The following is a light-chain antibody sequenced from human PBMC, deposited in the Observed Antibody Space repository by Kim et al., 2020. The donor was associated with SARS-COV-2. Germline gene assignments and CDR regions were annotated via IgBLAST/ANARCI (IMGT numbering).Light chain of an antibody. V-gene: IGLV2-18*02. CDR2: EVS. Sequence: GQSVTIACTGTSSDVGSYNRVSWYQQPPGTVPKLMIYEVSNRPSGVPDRFSGSKSGNTASLTITGLQAEDEADYYCSSYTSSSTLVFGGGTQLTVL. CDR1: SSDVGSYNR. J-gene: IGLJ2*01. CDR3: SSYTSSSTLV.